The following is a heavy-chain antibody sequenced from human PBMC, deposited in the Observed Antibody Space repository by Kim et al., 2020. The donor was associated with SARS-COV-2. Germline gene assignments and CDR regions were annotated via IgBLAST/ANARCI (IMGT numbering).Heavy chain of an antibody. CDR2: ISANGRYR. V-gene: IGHV3-64*02. Sequence: LSLTCAASGFTLSSFPMHWVRQAPGKGLEYISGISANGRYRQYTDSVRGRFIISRDNSKNTMYLQMGSLRAEDKAAYYCASERFGGTYSRHFDYWGQ. D-gene: IGHD1-26*01. J-gene: IGHJ4*02. CDR3: ASERFGGTYSRHFDY. CDR1: GFTLSSFP.